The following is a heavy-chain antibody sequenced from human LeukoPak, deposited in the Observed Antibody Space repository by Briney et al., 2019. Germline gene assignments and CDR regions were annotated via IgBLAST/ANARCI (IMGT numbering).Heavy chain of an antibody. Sequence: ASVKVSCKASGYTFTGYYMHWVRQAPGQGLERMGWINPNSGGTKYAQNFQGRVTMTRDPSISTAYMELSRLRSDDTAVYYCARDPYSSSWYRAEYFQHWGQGTPVTVSS. CDR1: GYTFTGYY. D-gene: IGHD6-13*01. CDR3: ARDPYSSSWYRAEYFQH. CDR2: INPNSGGT. V-gene: IGHV1-2*02. J-gene: IGHJ1*01.